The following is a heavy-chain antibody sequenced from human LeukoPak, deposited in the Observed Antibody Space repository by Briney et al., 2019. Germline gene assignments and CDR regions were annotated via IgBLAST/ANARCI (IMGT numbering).Heavy chain of an antibody. Sequence: PGGSLRLSCAASGFTFSDYYMSWIRQAPGKGLEWLSYISSSGSYTNYADSVRGRFTISRDNAKNSLYLQMNSLRAEDTAMYYCASRYYDSSGPLKYYFDYWGQGTLVTVSS. J-gene: IGHJ4*02. D-gene: IGHD3-22*01. V-gene: IGHV3-11*03. CDR1: GFTFSDYY. CDR2: ISSSGSYT. CDR3: ASRYYDSSGPLKYYFDY.